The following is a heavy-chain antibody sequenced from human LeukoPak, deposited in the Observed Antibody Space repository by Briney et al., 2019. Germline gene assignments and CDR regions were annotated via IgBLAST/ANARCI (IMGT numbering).Heavy chain of an antibody. Sequence: GGSLRLSCAASGFTFSIYSMNWVRQAPGKGLEWVSYISSSSTIYYADSVKGRFTISRDNAKNSLYLQMNSLRAEDTAVYYCARVLSGSWDWFDPWGQGTLVTVSS. J-gene: IGHJ5*02. D-gene: IGHD3-22*01. CDR2: ISSSSTI. V-gene: IGHV3-48*04. CDR3: ARVLSGSWDWFDP. CDR1: GFTFSIYS.